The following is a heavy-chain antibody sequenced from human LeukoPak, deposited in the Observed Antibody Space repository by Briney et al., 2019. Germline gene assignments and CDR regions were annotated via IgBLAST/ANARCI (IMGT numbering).Heavy chain of an antibody. CDR2: INPNSGGT. Sequence: AASVKVSCKASGYTFTGYYMHWVRQAPGQGLEWMGWINPNSGGTNYAQKFQGRVTMTRDTSISTAYMELSRLRSDDTAVYYCARDARDPSGSYGDSLRDDYWGQGTLVTVSS. V-gene: IGHV1-2*02. D-gene: IGHD4-17*01. CDR3: ARDARDPSGSYGDSLRDDY. J-gene: IGHJ4*02. CDR1: GYTFTGYY.